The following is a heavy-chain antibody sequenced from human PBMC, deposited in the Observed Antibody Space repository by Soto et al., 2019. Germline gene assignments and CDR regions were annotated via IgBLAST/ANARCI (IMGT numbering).Heavy chain of an antibody. Sequence: QVQLQESGPGLVRPSQTLSLTCTVSGGSVTSGGYYWSWIRHCPGKGLEWIGYIYSSGDTNYSPSLNSRVAMSVDTSKNQFSLQLTYVTVADTAIYYCTRDCGPPVTHGYDSWGQGILVTVSS. CDR2: IYSSGDT. D-gene: IGHD2-21*01. J-gene: IGHJ5*01. V-gene: IGHV4-31*03. CDR1: GGSVTSGGYY. CDR3: TRDCGPPVTHGYDS.